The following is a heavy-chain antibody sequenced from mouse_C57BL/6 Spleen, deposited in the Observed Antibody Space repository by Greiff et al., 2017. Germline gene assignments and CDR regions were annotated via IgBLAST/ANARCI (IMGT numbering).Heavy chain of an antibody. D-gene: IGHD2-2*01. V-gene: IGHV1-69*01. CDR1: GYTFTSSW. J-gene: IGHJ2*01. CDR2: IDPSDSYT. CDR3: ARGGLRRGGYFDH. Sequence: QVQLQQPGAELVMPGASVKLSCKASGYTFTSSWMHWVKQRPGQGLEWIGEIDPSDSYTNYNQKFKGKSTVTVDKSSSTAYMQLSSLTSEDSAVYYCARGGLRRGGYFDHWGQGTTRTVSS.